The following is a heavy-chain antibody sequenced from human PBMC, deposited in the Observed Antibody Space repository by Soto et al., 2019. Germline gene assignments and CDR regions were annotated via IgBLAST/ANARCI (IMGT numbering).Heavy chain of an antibody. CDR3: AKDTGGFGELLYYFDY. J-gene: IGHJ4*02. Sequence: SGGSLRLSCAASGFTFDDYAMHWVRQAPGKGLEWVSGISWNSGSIGYADSVKGRFTISRDNAKNSLYLQMNSLRAEDTALYYCAKDTGGFGELLYYFDYWGQGTLVTVSS. D-gene: IGHD3-10*01. CDR2: ISWNSGSI. V-gene: IGHV3-9*01. CDR1: GFTFDDYA.